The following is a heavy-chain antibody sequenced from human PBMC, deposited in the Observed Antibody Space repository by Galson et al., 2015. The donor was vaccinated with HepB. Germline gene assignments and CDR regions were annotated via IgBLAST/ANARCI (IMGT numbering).Heavy chain of an antibody. J-gene: IGHJ4*02. Sequence: SLRLSCAASGFTFSSYGMHWVRQAPGKGLEWVAVISYDGSNKYYADSVKGRFTISRDNSKNTLYLQMNSLRAEDTAVYYCATDLILSSGKGATNKRGDYWGQGTLVTVSS. V-gene: IGHV3-30*03. CDR1: GFTFSSYG. CDR2: ISYDGSNK. D-gene: IGHD1-26*01. CDR3: ATDLILSSGKGATNKRGDY.